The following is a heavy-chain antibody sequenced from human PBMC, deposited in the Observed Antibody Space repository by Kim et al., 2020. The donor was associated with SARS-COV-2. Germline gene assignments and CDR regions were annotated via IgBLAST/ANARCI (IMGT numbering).Heavy chain of an antibody. J-gene: IGHJ4*02. CDR2: IYYSGST. CDR3: ARAGYSSGWYGDYFDY. D-gene: IGHD6-19*01. Sequence: SETLSLTCTVSGGSVSSGSYHWSWIRQPPGKGLEWIGYIYYSGSTNYNPSLKSRVTISVDTSKNQFSLKLSSVTAADTAVYYCARAGYSSGWYGDYFDYWGQGTLVTVSS. V-gene: IGHV4-61*01. CDR1: GGSVSSGSYH.